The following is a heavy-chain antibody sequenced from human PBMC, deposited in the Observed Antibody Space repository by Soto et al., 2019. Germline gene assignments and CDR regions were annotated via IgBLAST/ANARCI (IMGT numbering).Heavy chain of an antibody. Sequence: QVQLVQSGAEVKKPGSSVKVSCKASGGTFSSFTISWVRQAPGQGLEWMGGIIPIYGTAYYAQKFQGRVTITADASTRTAYMELSSLRSEDTAVYYCAKDRRAAWESYYYYAMDVWGQGTTVTVSS. CDR1: GGTFSSFT. V-gene: IGHV1-69*01. J-gene: IGHJ6*02. CDR2: IIPIYGTA. D-gene: IGHD6-13*01. CDR3: AKDRRAAWESYYYYAMDV.